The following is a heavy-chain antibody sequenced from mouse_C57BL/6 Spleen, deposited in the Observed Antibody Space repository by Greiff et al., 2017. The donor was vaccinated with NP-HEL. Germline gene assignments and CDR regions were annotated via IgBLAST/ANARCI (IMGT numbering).Heavy chain of an antibody. CDR3: ARRGSNHWYFDV. J-gene: IGHJ1*03. Sequence: VQLQQSGAELVRPGASVKLSCKASGYTFTDYYINWVKQRPGQGLEWIARIYPGSGNTYYNEKFKGKATLTAEKSSSTAYMQLSSLTSEDSAVYFCARRGSNHWYFDVWGTGTTVTVSS. CDR2: IYPGSGNT. V-gene: IGHV1-76*01. D-gene: IGHD2-5*01. CDR1: GYTFTDYY.